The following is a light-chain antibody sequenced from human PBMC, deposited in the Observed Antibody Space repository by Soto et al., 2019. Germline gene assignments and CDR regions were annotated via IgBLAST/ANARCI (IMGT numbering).Light chain of an antibody. CDR2: GAS. CDR3: QQYKNWPRT. CDR1: QRVSSD. V-gene: IGKV3-15*01. Sequence: EIVMTQSPATLSVSPGERATLSCRASQRVSSDLAWYHQKPGQAPRLLIYGASTMATGIPARFSGSGSGTEFTLTITSLQSQAVAVYYCQQYKNWPRTFGQGTKVEIK. J-gene: IGKJ1*01.